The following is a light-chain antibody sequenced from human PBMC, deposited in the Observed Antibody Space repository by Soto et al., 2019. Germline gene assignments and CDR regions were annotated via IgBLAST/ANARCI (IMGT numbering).Light chain of an antibody. CDR2: EVS. V-gene: IGLV2-14*01. Sequence: SALTQPASVSGSPGQSITISCTGTSSDVGGYNYVSWYQQHPGKAPKLMIYEVSNRPSGVSNRFSGSKSGNTASLTISGLQAEDEADDYCSSYTSSSTRVFGGGTKLTGL. J-gene: IGLJ3*02. CDR3: SSYTSSSTRV. CDR1: SSDVGGYNY.